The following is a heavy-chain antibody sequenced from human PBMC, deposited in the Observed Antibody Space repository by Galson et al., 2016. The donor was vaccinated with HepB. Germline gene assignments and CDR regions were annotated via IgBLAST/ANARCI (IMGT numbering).Heavy chain of an antibody. V-gene: IGHV3-48*01. J-gene: IGHJ4*02. CDR2: IATTSRSI. CDR1: GLIISNYH. D-gene: IGHD5-12*01. CDR3: ATDYSPYDPRQGFHY. Sequence: SLTLSCAVSGLIISNYHMNCPRQPPGTGRQWISCIATTSRSIYCADSVKGRFTISRDNAKNSLYLQMNSLRAEDTAFYYCATDYSPYDPRQGFHYWGQGTLVTVSS.